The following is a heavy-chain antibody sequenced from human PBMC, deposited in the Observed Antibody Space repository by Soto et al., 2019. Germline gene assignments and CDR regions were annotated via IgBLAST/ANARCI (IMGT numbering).Heavy chain of an antibody. Sequence: QVQLVQSGAEVKKPGSSVKVSCKASGDTFSSYAINWVRQAPGQGLEWMGGIIPMFGTANYAQKFKGRVTITAGESTSTDYMELSSLRSEDTAVYYCARVGPAHYYDSSGYYSPLDYWGQGTLVTVSS. CDR1: GDTFSSYA. CDR2: IIPMFGTA. D-gene: IGHD3-22*01. V-gene: IGHV1-69*01. J-gene: IGHJ4*02. CDR3: ARVGPAHYYDSSGYYSPLDY.